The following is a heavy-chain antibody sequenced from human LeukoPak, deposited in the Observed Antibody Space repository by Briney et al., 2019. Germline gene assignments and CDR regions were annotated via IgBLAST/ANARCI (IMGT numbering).Heavy chain of an antibody. CDR3: ARLGDYYDSSGYYH. CDR1: GFTFSSYW. Sequence: GGSLRLSCAASGFTFSSYWMSWVRQAPGKGLGWVANIKQDGSEKYYVDSVKGRFTISRDNAKNSLYLQMNSLRAEDTAVYYCARLGDYYDSSGYYHWGQGTLVTVSS. J-gene: IGHJ5*02. D-gene: IGHD3-22*01. CDR2: IKQDGSEK. V-gene: IGHV3-7*01.